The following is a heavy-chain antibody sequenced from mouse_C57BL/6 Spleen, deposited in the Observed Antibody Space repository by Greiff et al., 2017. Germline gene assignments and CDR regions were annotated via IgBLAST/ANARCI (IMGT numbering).Heavy chain of an antibody. Sequence: QVQLQQPGAELVKPGASVKMSCKASGYTFTSYWITWVKQRPGQGLEWIGDIYPGSGSTNYNEKFKSKATLTVDTSSSTAYMQIISLTSEDSAVYYCARTGKLEDYYAMDYWGQGTSVTVSS. CDR3: ARTGKLEDYYAMDY. CDR2: IYPGSGST. D-gene: IGHD3-1*01. V-gene: IGHV1-55*01. J-gene: IGHJ4*01. CDR1: GYTFTSYW.